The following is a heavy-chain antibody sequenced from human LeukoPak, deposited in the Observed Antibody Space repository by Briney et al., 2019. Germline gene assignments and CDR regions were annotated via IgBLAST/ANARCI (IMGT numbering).Heavy chain of an antibody. CDR1: GFTFSSYA. Sequence: GALRLSCAASGFTFSSYAMHWVRQAPGKGLEWVAVISYDGSNKYYADSVKGRFTISRDNSKNTLYLQMNSLRAEDTAVYYCARPNYYDSSGYWYPSYFDYWGQGTLVTVSS. V-gene: IGHV3-30-3*01. J-gene: IGHJ4*02. CDR2: ISYDGSNK. CDR3: ARPNYYDSSGYWYPSYFDY. D-gene: IGHD3-22*01.